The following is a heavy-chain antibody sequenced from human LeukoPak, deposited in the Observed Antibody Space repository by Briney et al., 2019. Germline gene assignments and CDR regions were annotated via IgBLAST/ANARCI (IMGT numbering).Heavy chain of an antibody. D-gene: IGHD6-6*01. CDR1: GYTFTSYD. Sequence: GASVKVSCKASGYTFTSYDINWVRQATGQGPEWMGWMNPNSGNTGYAQKFQGRVTMTRNTSISTAYMELSGLRSEDTAVYYCARGDSSSSTRYYYYYYMDVWGKGTTVTVSS. CDR3: ARGDSSSSTRYYYYYYMDV. J-gene: IGHJ6*03. CDR2: MNPNSGNT. V-gene: IGHV1-8*01.